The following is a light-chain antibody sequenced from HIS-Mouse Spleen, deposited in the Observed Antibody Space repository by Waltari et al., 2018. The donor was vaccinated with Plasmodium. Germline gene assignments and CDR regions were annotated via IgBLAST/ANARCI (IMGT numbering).Light chain of an antibody. Sequence: QSVLTQPPSVSAAPGQKVTISCPGSSPHLGNNYVSWYQQLPGTAPKLLIYDNNKRPSGIPDRFSGSKSGTSATLGITGLQTGDEADYYCGTWDSSLSAGVVFGGGTKLTVL. J-gene: IGLJ2*01. V-gene: IGLV1-51*01. CDR1: SPHLGNNY. CDR2: DNN. CDR3: GTWDSSLSAGVV.